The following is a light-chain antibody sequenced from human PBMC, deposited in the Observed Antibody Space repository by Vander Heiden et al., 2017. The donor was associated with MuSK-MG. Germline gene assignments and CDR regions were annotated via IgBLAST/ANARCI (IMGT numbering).Light chain of an antibody. CDR2: AAS. Sequence: DIQMTQSPSSLSASVGDRVTITCRASQSISNYLNWYRQRPGEAPKILIYAASTLHTGVPSRFSGSGSGTDFTLTISSLQPVDSATYYCLQTYSPFAWTFGQGTKLEIK. V-gene: IGKV1-39*01. J-gene: IGKJ1*01. CDR3: LQTYSPFAWT. CDR1: QSISNY.